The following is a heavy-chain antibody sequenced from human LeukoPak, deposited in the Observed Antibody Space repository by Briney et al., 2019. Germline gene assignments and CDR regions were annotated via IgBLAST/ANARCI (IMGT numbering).Heavy chain of an antibody. CDR1: GGSFSGYY. D-gene: IGHD5-24*01. CDR2: IYHSGST. Sequence: SETLSLTCAVYGGSFSGYYWSWIRQPPGKGLEWIGYIYHSGSTYYNPSLKSRVTISVDRSKNQFSLKLSSVTAADTAVYYCARAMGRWLQFAGGFDYWGQGTLVTVSS. J-gene: IGHJ4*02. CDR3: ARAMGRWLQFAGGFDY. V-gene: IGHV4-30-2*01.